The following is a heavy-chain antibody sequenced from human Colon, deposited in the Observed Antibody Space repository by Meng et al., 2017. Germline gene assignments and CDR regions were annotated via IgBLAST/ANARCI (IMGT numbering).Heavy chain of an antibody. CDR1: DFSVTSGYY. V-gene: IGHV4-38-2*01. D-gene: IGHD3-3*01. CDR2: IYHSANT. Sequence: SETLSLTCAVSDFSVTSGYYWAWLRQPPGKGLQWVGGIYHSANTHYNPSLESRVTLSADTSKNQFSLRLGSVTAADTAMYYCARATNAFWSGQTTYYFDYWGQGALVTVSS. J-gene: IGHJ4*02. CDR3: ARATNAFWSGQTTYYFDY.